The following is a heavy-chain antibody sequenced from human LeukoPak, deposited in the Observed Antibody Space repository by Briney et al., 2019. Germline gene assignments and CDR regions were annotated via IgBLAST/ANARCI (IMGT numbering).Heavy chain of an antibody. CDR3: AGGNSMDV. CDR1: GFTFSSYW. J-gene: IGHJ6*04. Sequence: GGSLRLSCAASGFTFSSYWMSWVRQAPGKGLEWVANINKDGGGISYVDSVKGRFIISRDNARNSLYLQMNSLRVEDTAVYFCAGGNSMDVWGKGTAVTVSS. V-gene: IGHV3-7*03. CDR2: INKDGGGI. D-gene: IGHD1/OR15-1a*01.